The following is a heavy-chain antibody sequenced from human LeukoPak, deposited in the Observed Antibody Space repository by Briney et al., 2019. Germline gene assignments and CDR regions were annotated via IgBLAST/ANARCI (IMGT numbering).Heavy chain of an antibody. CDR3: ARDQGPYYYDSSGYYDY. J-gene: IGHJ4*02. V-gene: IGHV1-69*05. D-gene: IGHD3-22*01. CDR1: GGTFSSYA. Sequence: ASVKVSCEASGGTFSSYAISWVRQAPGQGLEWMGRIIPIFGTANYAQKFQGRVTITTDESTSTAYMELSSLRSEDTAVYYCARDQGPYYYDSSGYYDYWGQGTLVTVSS. CDR2: IIPIFGTA.